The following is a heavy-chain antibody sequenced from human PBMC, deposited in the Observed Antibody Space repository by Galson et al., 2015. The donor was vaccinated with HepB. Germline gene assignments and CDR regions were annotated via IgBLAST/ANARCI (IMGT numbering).Heavy chain of an antibody. J-gene: IGHJ3*02. CDR1: GFSFSSYW. CDR3: ARAQYIIGSFAFDI. D-gene: IGHD3-22*01. CDR2: INSDGTSR. V-gene: IGHV3-74*01. Sequence: SLRLSCAASGFSFSSYWMHWVRQGPGKGLVWVSGINSDGTSRRYADSVKGRLTISRDNAENTLDLQMNSLRAEDTAVYCCARAQYIIGSFAFDIWGQGTVVTVSS.